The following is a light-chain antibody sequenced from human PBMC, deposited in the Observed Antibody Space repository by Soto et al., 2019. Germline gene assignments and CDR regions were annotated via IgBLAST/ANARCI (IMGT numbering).Light chain of an antibody. CDR2: DVS. CDR3: QEYRNDYGT. CDR1: QTIGTW. Sequence: DIPMTKSPSTLSASVGDRVTITGRASQTIGTWLAWYQQKPGKAPKLLIYDVSTLESGVSSRFSGSGSGTEFTLTISSLQPEDFGTYYCQEYRNDYGTFGQGTKVDIK. V-gene: IGKV1-5*01. J-gene: IGKJ1*01.